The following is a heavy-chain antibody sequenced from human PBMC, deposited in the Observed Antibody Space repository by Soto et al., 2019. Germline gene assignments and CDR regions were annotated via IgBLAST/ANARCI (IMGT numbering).Heavy chain of an antibody. Sequence: PSETLSLTCTVSGGSISSSSYDWGWIRQPPGKGLEWIGSIYYSGSTFYNPSLKSRVTISVDTSKNQFSLKLSSVTAADTAVYYCATIGYGLYYYYGMDVWGQGTTVTVSS. CDR2: IYYSGST. D-gene: IGHD2-15*01. V-gene: IGHV4-39*01. CDR3: ATIGYGLYYYYGMDV. J-gene: IGHJ6*02. CDR1: GGSISSSSYD.